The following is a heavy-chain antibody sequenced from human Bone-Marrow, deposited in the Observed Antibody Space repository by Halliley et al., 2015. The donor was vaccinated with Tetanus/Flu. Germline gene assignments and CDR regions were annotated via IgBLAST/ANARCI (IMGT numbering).Heavy chain of an antibody. V-gene: IGHV5-10-1*01. CDR2: IGPRVSYT. D-gene: IGHD2-8*01. J-gene: IGHJ4*02. Sequence: WMGRIGPRVSYTNYSPSFQGHVTISVANSISTAYLQGSSLKASDTATYYCARPPYCTNGVCDDYWGQGTLVTVSS. CDR3: ARPPYCTNGVCDDY.